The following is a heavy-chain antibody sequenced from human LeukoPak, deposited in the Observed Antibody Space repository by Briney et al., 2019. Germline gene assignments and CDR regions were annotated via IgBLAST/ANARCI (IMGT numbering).Heavy chain of an antibody. V-gene: IGHV4-38-2*02. D-gene: IGHD6-19*01. CDR3: ATLTRIAVAG. J-gene: IGHJ4*02. CDR1: GYSISSGYY. Sequence: SETLSLTCTVSGYSISSGYYWGWIRQPPGKGLEWIGSIYYSGSTYYNPSLKSRVTISVDTSKNQFSLKLSSVTAADTAVYYCATLTRIAVAGWGQGTLVTVSS. CDR2: IYYSGST.